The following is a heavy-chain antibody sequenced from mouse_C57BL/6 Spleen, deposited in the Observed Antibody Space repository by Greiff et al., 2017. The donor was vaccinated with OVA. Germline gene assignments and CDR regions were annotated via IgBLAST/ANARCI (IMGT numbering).Heavy chain of an antibody. V-gene: IGHV1-84*01. CDR2: IYPGSGNT. CDR3: ARRSFITTVVGGAMDY. Sequence: VHLVESGPELVKPGASVKISCKASGYTFTDYYINWVKQRPGQGLEWIGWIYPGSGNTKYNEKFKGKATLTVDTSSSTAYMQLSSLTSEDSAVYFCARRSFITTVVGGAMDYWGQGTSVTVSS. J-gene: IGHJ4*01. D-gene: IGHD1-1*01. CDR1: GYTFTDYY.